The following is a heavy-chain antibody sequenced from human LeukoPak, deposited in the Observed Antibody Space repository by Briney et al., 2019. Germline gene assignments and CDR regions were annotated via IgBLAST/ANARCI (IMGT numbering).Heavy chain of an antibody. J-gene: IGHJ4*02. Sequence: PSETLSLTCAVYGGSFSGYYWSWIRQPPGKGLEWIGEINHSGSTNYNPSLKSRVTMSVDTSKNQFSLKLSSVTAADTAVYYCAREGSMGCSSTSCIRLIWYWGQGTLVTVSS. D-gene: IGHD2-2*01. CDR3: AREGSMGCSSTSCIRLIWY. CDR1: GGSFSGYY. V-gene: IGHV4-34*01. CDR2: INHSGST.